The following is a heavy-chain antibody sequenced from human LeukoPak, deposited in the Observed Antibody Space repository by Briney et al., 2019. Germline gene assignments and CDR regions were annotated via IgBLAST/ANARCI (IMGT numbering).Heavy chain of an antibody. V-gene: IGHV4-59*08. CDR2: IYYSGAT. J-gene: IGHJ3*01. Sequence: PLETLSLTCTVSGGSIDGYFCVWIRQPPGKGLEWIGSIYYSGATNYTPSLKNRVTISVDTSNNHFSLKLTSVTAADTAVYYCARHGIDSTSSNPYDAFYLWGQGTMVTVSS. D-gene: IGHD6-6*01. CDR1: GGSIDGYF. CDR3: ARHGIDSTSSNPYDAFYL.